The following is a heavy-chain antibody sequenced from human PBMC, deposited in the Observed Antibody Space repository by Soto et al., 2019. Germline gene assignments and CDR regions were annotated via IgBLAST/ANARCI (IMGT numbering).Heavy chain of an antibody. D-gene: IGHD2-15*01. CDR1: GGSISSYY. V-gene: IGHV4-59*01. CDR3: GRAYCSGGSCYRYYFDY. Sequence: SETLSLTCTVSGGSISSYYWSWIRQPPGKGLEWIGYIYYSGSTNYNPSLKSRVTISVDTSKNQFSLKLSSVTAADTAVYYCGRAYCSGGSCYRYYFDYWGQGTLVTVSS. CDR2: IYYSGST. J-gene: IGHJ4*02.